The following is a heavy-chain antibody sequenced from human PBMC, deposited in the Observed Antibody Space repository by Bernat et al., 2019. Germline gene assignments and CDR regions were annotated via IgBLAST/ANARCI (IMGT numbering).Heavy chain of an antibody. Sequence: QVQLVQSGAEVKKPGASVKVSCKASGYTFTSYGISWVRQAPGQGLEWMGWISAYNGNTNYAQKLQGRVTMTTDTSTSTAYMELRSLRSDDTAVYYCARFLINMINSPEIGFDYWGQGTLVTVSS. J-gene: IGHJ4*02. V-gene: IGHV1-18*01. CDR3: ARFLINMINSPEIGFDY. CDR1: GYTFTSYG. D-gene: IGHD3-22*01. CDR2: ISAYNGNT.